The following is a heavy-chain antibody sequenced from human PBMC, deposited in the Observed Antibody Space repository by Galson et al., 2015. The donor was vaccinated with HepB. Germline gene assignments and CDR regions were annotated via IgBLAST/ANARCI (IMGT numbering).Heavy chain of an antibody. CDR3: ARERERASIAARPGY. V-gene: IGHV3-21*01. J-gene: IGHJ4*02. Sequence: SLRLSCAASGFTFSSYSMNWVRQAPGKGLEWVSSISSSSSYIYYADSVKGRFTISRDNAKNSLYLQMNSLRAEDTAVYYCARERERASIAARPGYWGQGTLVTVSS. CDR1: GFTFSSYS. CDR2: ISSSSSYI. D-gene: IGHD6-6*01.